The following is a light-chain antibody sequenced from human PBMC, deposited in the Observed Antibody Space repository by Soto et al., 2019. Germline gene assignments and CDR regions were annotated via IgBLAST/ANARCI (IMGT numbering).Light chain of an antibody. CDR2: TAS. CDR3: QEYNNYWT. CDR1: QTISRW. V-gene: IGKV1-5*01. Sequence: DIQMTQSPSTLSASVGHRFTITCRASQTISRWLAWYQQKPGKAPRLLIYTASTLESGVPSRLSASGSGTEFTLTISSMNPDDFATYYCQEYNNYWTFGQGTKVDIK. J-gene: IGKJ1*01.